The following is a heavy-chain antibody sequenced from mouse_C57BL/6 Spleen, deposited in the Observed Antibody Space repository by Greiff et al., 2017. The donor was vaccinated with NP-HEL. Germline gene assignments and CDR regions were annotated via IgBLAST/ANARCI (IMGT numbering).Heavy chain of an antibody. Sequence: EVMLVESGGGLVKPGGSLKLSCAASGFTFSDYGMHWVRQAPEKGLEWVAYISSGSSTIYYADTVKGRFTISRDNAKNTLFLQMTSLRSEDTAMYYCADSNPYYYAMDYWGQRTSVTVSS. J-gene: IGHJ4*01. CDR2: ISSGSSTI. CDR1: GFTFSDYG. V-gene: IGHV5-17*01. CDR3: ADSNPYYYAMDY. D-gene: IGHD2-5*01.